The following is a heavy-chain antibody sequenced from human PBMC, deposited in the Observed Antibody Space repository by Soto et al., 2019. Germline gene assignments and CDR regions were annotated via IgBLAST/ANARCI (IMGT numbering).Heavy chain of an antibody. J-gene: IGHJ5*02. V-gene: IGHV3-53*01. CDR1: GFSVSSNY. CDR2: HYSGGST. CDR3: ARHRHPRGTVGATSPLDP. Sequence: DVQLAESGGGLVQPGGSLRLSCAISGFSVSSNYLSWVRQAPGKGLEWVSVHYSGGSTYYADSVQGRFTISRDKSNNTLYLQMRRVRAEDTAVYFCARHRHPRGTVGATSPLDPWGQGTQVTVSS. D-gene: IGHD1-26*01.